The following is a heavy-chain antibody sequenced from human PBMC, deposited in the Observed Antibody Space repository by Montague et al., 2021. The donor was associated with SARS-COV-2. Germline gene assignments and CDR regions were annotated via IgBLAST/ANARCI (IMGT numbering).Heavy chain of an antibody. Sequence: SETLSLTCAVYGGSFSGYYWSWIRKRPGEGMERIGEVNHSGSTNYNPSLKSRVTISVDTSKNQFSLKLSSGTAADTAVYYCARGSGCSVGSCDSECDPYYYYGMDVWGQGTTVTVSS. CDR2: VNHSGST. J-gene: IGHJ6*02. CDR3: ARGSGCSVGSCDSECDPYYYYGMDV. D-gene: IGHD2-15*01. CDR1: GGSFSGYY. V-gene: IGHV4-34*01.